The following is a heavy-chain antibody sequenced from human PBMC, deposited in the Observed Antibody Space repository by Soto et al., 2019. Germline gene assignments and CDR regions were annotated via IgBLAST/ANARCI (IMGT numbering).Heavy chain of an antibody. V-gene: IGHV4-39*01. CDR3: ARHYRRDSSSWYPLDY. Sequence: SETLSLTCTVSGGSISSSSYFWGWLRQPPGKGLEWIGSIYDSGGTYYNPSLKRRVSISLDTSKNQFSLKLSSVTAADTALYYCARHYRRDSSSWYPLDYWGQGTLVTVSS. D-gene: IGHD6-13*01. CDR1: GGSISSSSYF. CDR2: IYDSGGT. J-gene: IGHJ4*02.